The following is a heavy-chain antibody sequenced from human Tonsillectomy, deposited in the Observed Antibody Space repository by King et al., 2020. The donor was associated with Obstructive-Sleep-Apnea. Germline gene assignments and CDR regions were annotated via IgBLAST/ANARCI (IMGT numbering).Heavy chain of an antibody. CDR2: INPSGGST. J-gene: IGHJ6*02. CDR3: ARGGLVVPAAMIFDYYGMDV. V-gene: IGHV1-46*01. Sequence: VQLVQSGAEVKKPGASVKVSCKASGYTFTSYYMHWVRQAPGQGLEWMGIINPSGGSTSYAQKFQGRVTMTRDTSTSTGYMELSSLRSEATAVYYCARGGLVVPAAMIFDYYGMDVWGQGTTVTVSS. CDR1: GYTFTSYY. D-gene: IGHD2-2*01.